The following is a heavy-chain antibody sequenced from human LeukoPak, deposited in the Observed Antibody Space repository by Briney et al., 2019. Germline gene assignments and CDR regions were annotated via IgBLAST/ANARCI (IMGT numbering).Heavy chain of an antibody. V-gene: IGHV3-21*01. J-gene: IGHJ3*02. D-gene: IGHD3-22*01. Sequence: GGSLRLSCAASGFTFSSYSMNWVRQAPGKGLEWVSSISSSSSYIYYADSVKGRFTISRDNAKNSLYLQMNSLRAEDTAVYYCARDEAYYYDSSGYYPDIWGQGTMVTVSS. CDR2: ISSSSSYI. CDR1: GFTFSSYS. CDR3: ARDEAYYYDSSGYYPDI.